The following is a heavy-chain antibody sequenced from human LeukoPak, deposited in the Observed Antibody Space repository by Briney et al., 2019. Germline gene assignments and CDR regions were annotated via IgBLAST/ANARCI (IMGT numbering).Heavy chain of an antibody. CDR1: GYTLTELS. V-gene: IGHV1-69*13. D-gene: IGHD3-3*01. CDR3: ARSITPPYYMDV. CDR2: IIPIFGTA. Sequence: GASVKVSCKVSGYTLTELSMHWVRQAPGQGLEWMGGIIPIFGTANYAQKFQGRVTITADESTSTAYMELSSLRSEDTAVYYCARSITPPYYMDVWGKGTTDTVSS. J-gene: IGHJ6*03.